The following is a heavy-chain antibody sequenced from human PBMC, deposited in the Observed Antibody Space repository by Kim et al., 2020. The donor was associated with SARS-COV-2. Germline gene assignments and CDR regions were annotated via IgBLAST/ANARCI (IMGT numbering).Heavy chain of an antibody. Sequence: GGSLRLSCAGSGFAFGGFGLHWVRQAPGKGLEWLTFISFDGKSKRYSDSVKGRFTVSRDNAKDTMYLEINSLRHEDTALYFCAKDVSDNYDRLGHWGQGT. J-gene: IGHJ4*02. CDR1: GFAFGGFG. CDR3: AKDVSDNYDRLGH. D-gene: IGHD3-22*01. CDR2: ISFDGKSK. V-gene: IGHV3-30*02.